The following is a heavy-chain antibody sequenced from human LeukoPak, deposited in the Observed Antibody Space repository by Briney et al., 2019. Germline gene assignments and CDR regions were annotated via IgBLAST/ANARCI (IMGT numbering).Heavy chain of an antibody. CDR1: GGSISSGGYY. CDR3: ARDGRARSGWNDNAGGMDV. Sequence: SETLSLTCAVSGGSISSGGYYWSWIRQHPGKGLEWIGYIYYSGSTYYNPSLKSRVTISVDTSKNQFSLKLSSVTAADTAVYYCARDGRARSGWNDNAGGMDVWGQGTTVTVSS. V-gene: IGHV4-31*11. D-gene: IGHD1-1*01. J-gene: IGHJ6*02. CDR2: IYYSGST.